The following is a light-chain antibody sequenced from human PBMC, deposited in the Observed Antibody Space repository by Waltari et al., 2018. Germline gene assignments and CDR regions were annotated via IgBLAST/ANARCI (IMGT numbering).Light chain of an antibody. CDR3: QQYKNYPFT. J-gene: IGKJ3*01. Sequence: DIQMTQSPSSLSASVGDRVTITCRASQDISNSLAWFQQRPGEAPKSLIYAASSLQSRVPSRFSGSGSGTDFSLTISSLQSEDFATYYCQQYKNYPFTFGPGTKVDVK. CDR1: QDISNS. CDR2: AAS. V-gene: IGKV1-16*01.